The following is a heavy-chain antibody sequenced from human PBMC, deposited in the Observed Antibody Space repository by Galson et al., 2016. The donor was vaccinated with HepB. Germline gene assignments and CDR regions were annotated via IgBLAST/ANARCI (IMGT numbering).Heavy chain of an antibody. CDR3: AAVGRDGQSVDF. CDR1: GFNFFNSA. CDR2: IVVGSGNT. V-gene: IGHV1-58*02. Sequence: SVKVSCKASGFNFFNSAMQWVRQARGQRLEWIGWIVVGSGNTDYAQEFHERVTITRDMSTSTAFMELSSLRSDDTAVYYCAAVGRDGQSVDFWGQGTLVTVSS. D-gene: IGHD3-10*01. J-gene: IGHJ4*02.